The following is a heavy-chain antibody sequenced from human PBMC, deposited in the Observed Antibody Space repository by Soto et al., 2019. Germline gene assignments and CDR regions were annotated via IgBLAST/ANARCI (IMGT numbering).Heavy chain of an antibody. D-gene: IGHD2-15*01. CDR1: GGSLSGDY. V-gene: IGHV4-34*01. CDR2: INHSGST. J-gene: IGHJ5*02. Sequence: PSETLSLTCAVYGGSLSGDYCSWIRQPPGKGLEWIGEINHSGSTNYNPSVKSRITISVDTSKNHFPLKLSSVTAADTAVYYCATRPGGGLDPWGQGTLVTVSS. CDR3: ATRPGGGLDP.